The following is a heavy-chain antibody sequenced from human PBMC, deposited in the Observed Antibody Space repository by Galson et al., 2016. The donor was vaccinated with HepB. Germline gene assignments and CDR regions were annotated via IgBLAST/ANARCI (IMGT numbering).Heavy chain of an antibody. D-gene: IGHD6-19*01. Sequence: SLRLSCAASGFSFSLYGMHWVRQAPGKGLEWVALIWYDGETKYAADSGKGRFTISRDNSDNTLYLHMDSLRAEDTAVYYCARARYSSSWFGDFDYWGQGTLVIVSA. J-gene: IGHJ4*02. CDR3: ARARYSSSWFGDFDY. CDR1: GFSFSLYG. V-gene: IGHV3-33*01. CDR2: IWYDGETK.